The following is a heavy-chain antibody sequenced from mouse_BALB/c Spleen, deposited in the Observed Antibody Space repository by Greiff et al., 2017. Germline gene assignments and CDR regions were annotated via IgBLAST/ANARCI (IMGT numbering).Heavy chain of an antibody. V-gene: IGHV2-2*02. Sequence: VHLVESGPGLVQPSQSLSITCTASGFSLTSYGVHWVRQSPGKGLEWLGVIWSGGSTDYNAAFISRLSISKDNSKNQVFFKMNSLQANDTAIYYCARSFDGCSAMDYWGQGTSVTVSS. D-gene: IGHD2-3*01. CDR1: GFSLTSYG. CDR3: ARSFDGCSAMDY. CDR2: IWSGGST. J-gene: IGHJ4*01.